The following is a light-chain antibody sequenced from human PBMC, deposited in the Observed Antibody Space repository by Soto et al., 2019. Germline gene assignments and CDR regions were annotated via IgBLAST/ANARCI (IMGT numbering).Light chain of an antibody. V-gene: IGLV2-14*01. J-gene: IGLJ2*01. CDR1: SSDVGAYTY. Sequence: QSALTQPASVSGSPGQSITISCTGTSSDVGAYTYVSWYQQHPGKAPKLMIFEVRDRPSGVSNRFSGSKSGNTASLTISGLQAEDEADYYCSSYTTSNTLVFGRGTKLTVL. CDR2: EVR. CDR3: SSYTTSNTLV.